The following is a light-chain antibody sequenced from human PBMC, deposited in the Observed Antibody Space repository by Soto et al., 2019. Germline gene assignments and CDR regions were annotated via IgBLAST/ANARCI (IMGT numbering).Light chain of an antibody. CDR3: CSYPGGRIFYV. CDR2: EVT. V-gene: IGLV2-23*02. Sequence: SVLTQPASVSGSPGQSITISSTGTSSDVGNYNLVSWYQQHPGKAPKLMIYEVTKRPSGVSNRFSGSKSGNTASLTISGLQAEDEADYYCCSYPGGRIFYVFGTGTKVTVL. J-gene: IGLJ1*01. CDR1: SSDVGNYNL.